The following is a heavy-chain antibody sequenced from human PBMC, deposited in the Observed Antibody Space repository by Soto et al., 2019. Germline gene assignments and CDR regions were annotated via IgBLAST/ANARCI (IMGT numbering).Heavy chain of an antibody. CDR3: ARVGGRFVWDVKNDAFDM. V-gene: IGHV3-30*03. J-gene: IGHJ3*02. Sequence: QPGGSLRLSCAVSGFTFSIYGMQWVRQAPGKGLECVAGISYDGSDKYYVDSVKGRFTISRDNSKNTLYLQMNSLRAEDTAVYYCARVGGRFVWDVKNDAFDMWGRGTMVTVSS. CDR2: ISYDGSDK. CDR1: GFTFSIYG. D-gene: IGHD3-16*01.